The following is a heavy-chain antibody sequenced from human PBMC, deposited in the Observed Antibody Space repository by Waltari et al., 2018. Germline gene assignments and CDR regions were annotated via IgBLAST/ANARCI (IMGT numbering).Heavy chain of an antibody. V-gene: IGHV1-2*02. CDR3: AREDCTNIHCRGTFDN. CDR2: INFNSGDT. D-gene: IGHD2-8*01. J-gene: IGHJ4*02. Sequence: QVKLVQSGAEVKKSGASVKVSCKASGHTFTGDYFHWVRKAPGQGLDWMAVINFNSGDTKSAPKFQGRVTVTRDTSISTVYVEVSSLTSDDTALYLCAREDCTNIHCRGTFDNWGQGTLVTVSS. CDR1: GHTFTGDY.